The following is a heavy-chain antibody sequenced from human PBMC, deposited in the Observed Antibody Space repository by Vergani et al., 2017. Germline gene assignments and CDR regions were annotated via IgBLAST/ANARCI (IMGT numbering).Heavy chain of an antibody. CDR3: AKELTTVTIPNYFDD. V-gene: IGHV3-30*02. CDR2: IRYDGSDK. J-gene: IGHJ4*02. Sequence: QVPLVESGGGVVQPGGSLRLSCAASGFTFNIYGMHWVRQAPGKGLEWVAFIRYDGSDKYYADSVKGRFTISRDNSMNTLYLQMTSLRADDTAVYYCAKELTTVTIPNYFDDWGQGTLVTVSS. D-gene: IGHD4-17*01. CDR1: GFTFNIYG.